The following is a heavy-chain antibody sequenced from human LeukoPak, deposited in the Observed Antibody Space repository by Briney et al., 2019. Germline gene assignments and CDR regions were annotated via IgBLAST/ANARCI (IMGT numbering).Heavy chain of an antibody. CDR1: GFTFSDYY. V-gene: IGHV3-11*04. D-gene: IGHD2-2*02. Sequence: GGSLRLSCAGSGFTFSDYYMSWIRQAPGKGLEWVSYISGTGNVMYDADSVKGRFTISRDNAKNSLYLQMNSLRAEDTAVYYCARGSATCYTLRCTFDIWGQGTMVTVSS. J-gene: IGHJ3*02. CDR3: ARGSATCYTLRCTFDI. CDR2: ISGTGNVM.